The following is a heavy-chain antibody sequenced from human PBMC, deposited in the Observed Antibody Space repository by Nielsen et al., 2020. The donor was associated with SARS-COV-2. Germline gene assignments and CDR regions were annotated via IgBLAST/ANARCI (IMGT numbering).Heavy chain of an antibody. CDR2: ISSSSSYI. Sequence: ETLSLTCTVSGGSISSSSYYWGWVRQAPGKGLEWVSSISSSSSYIYYADSVKGRFTISRDNAKNSLYLQMNSLRAEDTAVYYCARDGVGEVWDYYYGMDVWGQGTTVTVSS. V-gene: IGHV3-21*01. CDR3: ARDGVGEVWDYYYGMDV. CDR1: GGSISSSSYY. D-gene: IGHD1-26*01. J-gene: IGHJ6*02.